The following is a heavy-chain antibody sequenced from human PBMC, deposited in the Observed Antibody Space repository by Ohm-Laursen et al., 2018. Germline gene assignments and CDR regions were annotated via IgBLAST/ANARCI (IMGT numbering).Heavy chain of an antibody. J-gene: IGHJ6*02. D-gene: IGHD1-7*01. CDR2: IWYDGSNK. CDR3: ARDRGITGTRGYYYYGMDV. CDR1: GFTFSSYG. V-gene: IGHV3-33*01. Sequence: SLRLSCAAAGFTFSSYGMHWVRQAPGKGLEWVAVIWYDGSNKYYADSVKGRFTISRDNSKNTLYLQMNSLRAEDTAVYYCARDRGITGTRGYYYYGMDVWGQGTTVTVSS.